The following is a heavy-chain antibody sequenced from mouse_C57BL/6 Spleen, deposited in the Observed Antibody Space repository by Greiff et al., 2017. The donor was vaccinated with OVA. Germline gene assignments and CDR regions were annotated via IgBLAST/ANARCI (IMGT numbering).Heavy chain of an antibody. J-gene: IGHJ2*01. CDR3: TRYFDY. Sequence: VQVVESGAELVRPGASVTLSCKASGYTFTDYEMHWVKQTPVHGLEWIGAIDPETGGTAYNQKFKGKAILTADKSSSTAYMELRSLTSEDSAVYYCTRYFDYWGQGTTLTVSS. CDR2: IDPETGGT. CDR1: GYTFTDYE. V-gene: IGHV1-15*01.